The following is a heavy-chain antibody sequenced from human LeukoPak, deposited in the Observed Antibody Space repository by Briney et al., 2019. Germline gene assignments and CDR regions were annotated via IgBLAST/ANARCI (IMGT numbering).Heavy chain of an antibody. D-gene: IGHD6-19*01. CDR1: GDSVSSNSAA. CDR2: TYYRSKWYN. Sequence: SQTLSLTCAISGDSVSSNSAAWNWIRQSPSRGLEWLGRTYYRSKWYNDYAVSVKSRITINPDTSKNQFSLQLNSVTPEDTAVYYCAKAGYSSGWRNFDSWGQGTLVTVSS. J-gene: IGHJ4*02. V-gene: IGHV6-1*01. CDR3: AKAGYSSGWRNFDS.